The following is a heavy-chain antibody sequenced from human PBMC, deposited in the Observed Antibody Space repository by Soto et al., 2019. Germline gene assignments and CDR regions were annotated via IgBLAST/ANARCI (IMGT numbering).Heavy chain of an antibody. Sequence: GASVKVSCKASGYTFTSYYMHWVRQAPGQGLEWMGIINPSGGSTSYAQKFQGRVTMTRDTSTSTVYMELSSLRSEDTAVYYCARWEQLWLPNSLLGYYYGMDVWGQGTTVTVSS. CDR3: ARWEQLWLPNSLLGYYYGMDV. CDR2: INPSGGST. V-gene: IGHV1-46*01. J-gene: IGHJ6*02. D-gene: IGHD5-18*01. CDR1: GYTFTSYY.